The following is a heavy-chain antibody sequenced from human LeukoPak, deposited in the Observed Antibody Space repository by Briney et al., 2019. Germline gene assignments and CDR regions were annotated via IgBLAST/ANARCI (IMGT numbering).Heavy chain of an antibody. D-gene: IGHD3-10*01. CDR2: ISWNSGSI. CDR1: GFTFSSYG. V-gene: IGHV3-9*01. J-gene: IGHJ4*02. CDR3: AKDGMVRGVIEY. Sequence: GGSLRLSCAASGFTFSSYGMHWVRQAPGKGLEWVSGISWNSGSIGYADSVKGRFTISRDNAKNSLYLQMNSLRAEDTALYYCAKDGMVRGVIEYWGQGTLVTVSS.